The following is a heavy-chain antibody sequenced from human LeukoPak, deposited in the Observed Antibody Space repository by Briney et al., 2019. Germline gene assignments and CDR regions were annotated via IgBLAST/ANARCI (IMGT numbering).Heavy chain of an antibody. CDR3: ARVMWFGELPAGNAFDI. J-gene: IGHJ3*02. Sequence: ASVTVSCKASGYTFTGYYIHWVRQVPGQGLEWMGWINPNSGGTNYAQKFQGRVTMTRDTSISTAYMELSRLRSDDTAVYYCARVMWFGELPAGNAFDIWGQGTMVTVSS. CDR1: GYTFTGYY. CDR2: INPNSGGT. V-gene: IGHV1-2*02. D-gene: IGHD3-10*01.